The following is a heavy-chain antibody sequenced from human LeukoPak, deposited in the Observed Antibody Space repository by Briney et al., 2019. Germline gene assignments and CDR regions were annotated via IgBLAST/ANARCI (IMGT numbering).Heavy chain of an antibody. CDR2: IIPIFGTA. J-gene: IGHJ4*02. Sequence: ASVKVSCKASGYTFTSYGISWVRQAPGQGLEWMGGIIPIFGTANYAQKFQGRVTITADESTSTAYMELSSLRSEDTAVYYCAGVLYSSSWYGALAPFDYWGQGTLVTVSS. CDR3: AGVLYSSSWYGALAPFDY. D-gene: IGHD6-13*01. CDR1: GYTFTSYG. V-gene: IGHV1-69*13.